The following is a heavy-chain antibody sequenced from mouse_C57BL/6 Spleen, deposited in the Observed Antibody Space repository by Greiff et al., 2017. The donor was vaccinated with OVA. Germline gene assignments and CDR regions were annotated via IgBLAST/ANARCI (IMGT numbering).Heavy chain of an antibody. V-gene: IGHV3-6*01. CDR3: ASRRGNHYAMDY. D-gene: IGHD2-1*01. J-gene: IGHJ4*01. CDR2: ISYDGSN. Sequence: EVKLVESGPGLVKPSQSLSLTCSVTGYSITSGYYWNWIRQFPGNKLEWMGYISYDGSNNYNPSLKNRISITRDTSKNQFFLKLNSVTTEDTATYYCASRRGNHYAMDYWGQGTSVTVSS. CDR1: GYSITSGYY.